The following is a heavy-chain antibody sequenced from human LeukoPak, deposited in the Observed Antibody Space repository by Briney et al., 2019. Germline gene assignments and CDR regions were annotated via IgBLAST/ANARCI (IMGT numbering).Heavy chain of an antibody. CDR3: AKRGVVIRVILVGFHKEAYYFDS. Sequence: GRSLRLSCAASGFTFSSYGMHWVRQAPGKGLEWVAGISGSGGSTNYADSVKGRFTISRDNPKNTLFLQMNSLRAEDTAVYFCAKRGVVIRVILVGFHKEAYYFDSWGQGALVTVSS. D-gene: IGHD3-22*01. V-gene: IGHV3-23*01. CDR2: ISGSGGST. J-gene: IGHJ4*02. CDR1: GFTFSSYG.